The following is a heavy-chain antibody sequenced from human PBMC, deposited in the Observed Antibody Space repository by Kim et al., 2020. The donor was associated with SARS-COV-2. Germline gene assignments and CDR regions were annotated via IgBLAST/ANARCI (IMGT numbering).Heavy chain of an antibody. J-gene: IGHJ6*02. D-gene: IGHD5-12*01. CDR3: ARDSVMATNSYYYYYGMDV. V-gene: IGHV3-30*04. Sequence: GGSLRLSCAASGFTFSSYAMHWVRQAPGKGLEWVAVISYDGSNKYYADPVKDRFTISRDNSKNTLYLQMNSLRAEDTAVYYCARDSVMATNSYYYYYGMDVWGQGTTVTVSS. CDR1: GFTFSSYA. CDR2: ISYDGSNK.